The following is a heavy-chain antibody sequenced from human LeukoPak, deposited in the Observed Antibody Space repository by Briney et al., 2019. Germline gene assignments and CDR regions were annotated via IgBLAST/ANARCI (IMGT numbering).Heavy chain of an antibody. Sequence: GGSLRLSCAASGFTFSSYGMSWVRQAPGKGLEWVSAISGSGGSTYYADSVKGRFTISSDNSKNTLYLQMNSLRAEDTAVYYCAKREALLWFGERIVDYWGQGTLVTVSS. V-gene: IGHV3-23*01. D-gene: IGHD3-10*01. CDR1: GFTFSSYG. J-gene: IGHJ4*02. CDR3: AKREALLWFGERIVDY. CDR2: ISGSGGST.